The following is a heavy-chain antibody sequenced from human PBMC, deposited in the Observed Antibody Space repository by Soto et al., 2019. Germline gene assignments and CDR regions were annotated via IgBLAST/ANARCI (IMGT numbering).Heavy chain of an antibody. J-gene: IGHJ6*02. Sequence: QVQLVQSGAEVKKPGASVKVSCKASGYTFTSYGISWVRQAPGQGLEWMGWISAYNGNTKYAQKHQGRVTMTTDTSTSTDYMDLRSLRSDDSAVYYCARDGAVALGDVWGQGTTVTVSS. CDR3: ARDGAVALGDV. V-gene: IGHV1-18*01. D-gene: IGHD6-19*01. CDR1: GYTFTSYG. CDR2: ISAYNGNT.